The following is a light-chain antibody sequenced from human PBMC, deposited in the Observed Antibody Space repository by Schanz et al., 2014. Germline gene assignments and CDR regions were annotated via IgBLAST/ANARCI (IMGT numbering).Light chain of an antibody. CDR3: CSYAGSRVV. Sequence: QSALTQPRSVSGSPGQSVTISCTGTSSDVGAYTYVSWYQQPPGKAPKLMIYDVTERPSGVPDRFSGSKSGNTASLTISGLQAEDEADYHCCSYAGSRVVFGGGTKLTVL. CDR1: SSDVGAYTY. V-gene: IGLV2-11*01. J-gene: IGLJ2*01. CDR2: DVT.